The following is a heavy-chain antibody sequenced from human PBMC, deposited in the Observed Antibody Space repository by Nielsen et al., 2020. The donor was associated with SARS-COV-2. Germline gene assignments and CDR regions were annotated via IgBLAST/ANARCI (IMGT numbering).Heavy chain of an antibody. D-gene: IGHD3-16*01. Sequence: SETLSLTFAVSGCSISSGGYSWSWIRQPPGKGLEWIGYIYHSGRTYYNPSLKSRVTISVDRSKNQFSLKLSSVTAADTAVYYCARGGRITFGGADDALDIWGQGTMVTVSS. CDR3: ARGGRITFGGADDALDI. CDR1: GCSISSGGYS. CDR2: IYHSGRT. J-gene: IGHJ3*02. V-gene: IGHV4-30-2*01.